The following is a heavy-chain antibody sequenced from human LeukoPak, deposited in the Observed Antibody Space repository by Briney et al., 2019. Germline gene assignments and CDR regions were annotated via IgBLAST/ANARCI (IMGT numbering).Heavy chain of an antibody. D-gene: IGHD3-22*01. J-gene: IGHJ3*02. Sequence: GGSLRLSCAASGFTFSSYAMSWVRQAPGKGLEWVSAISGSGGSTYYADSVKGRFTISRDNSKNTLYLQMNSLRAEDMAVYYCATFFIMIVVEGVFDIWGQGTMVTVFS. CDR3: ATFFIMIVVEGVFDI. CDR2: ISGSGGST. V-gene: IGHV3-23*01. CDR1: GFTFSSYA.